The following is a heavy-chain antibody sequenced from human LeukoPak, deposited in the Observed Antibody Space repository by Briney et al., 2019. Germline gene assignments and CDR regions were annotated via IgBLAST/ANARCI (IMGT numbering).Heavy chain of an antibody. CDR1: GYTFTGYY. CDR2: ISAYNGNT. V-gene: IGHV1-18*04. D-gene: IGHD4-17*01. J-gene: IGHJ4*02. CDR3: ARKTLYGDLDY. Sequence: ASVRVSCKASGYTFTGYYMHWVRQAPGQGLEWMGWISAYNGNTNYAQKLQGRVTMTTDTSTSTAYMELRSLRSDDTAVYYCARKTLYGDLDYWGQGTLVTVSS.